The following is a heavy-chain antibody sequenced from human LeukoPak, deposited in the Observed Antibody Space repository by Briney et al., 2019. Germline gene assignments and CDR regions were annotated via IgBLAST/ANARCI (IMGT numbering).Heavy chain of an antibody. CDR1: GFTFSNEA. D-gene: IGHD4-11*01. CDR3: TKARSGSSNWALQIEY. Sequence: GGSLRLSCAVSGFTFSNEAMGWVRQLRGGGLEWVSTISPGGGTTYYAESMKGRFTISRDNSKTTLYLEMNSLRVEDTAVYYRTKARSGSSNWALQIEYWGQGVLVTVSS. V-gene: IGHV3-23*01. CDR2: ISPGGGTT. J-gene: IGHJ4*02.